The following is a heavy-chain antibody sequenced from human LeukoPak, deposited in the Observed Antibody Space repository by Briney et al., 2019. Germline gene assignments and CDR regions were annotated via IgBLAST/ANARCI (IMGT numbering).Heavy chain of an antibody. V-gene: IGHV3-74*01. CDR2: ISPTGSTT. D-gene: IGHD6-6*01. CDR3: ARGPNSNWSGLDF. Sequence: GGSLRLSCIASGFSFSGHWMHWARQLPGKGLVWVSRISPTGSTTSYADSVKGRFTVSRDNAKNTLYLQVYNLRAEDTAVYYCARGPNSNWSGLDFWGQGTLLTVSS. CDR1: GFSFSGHW. J-gene: IGHJ4*02.